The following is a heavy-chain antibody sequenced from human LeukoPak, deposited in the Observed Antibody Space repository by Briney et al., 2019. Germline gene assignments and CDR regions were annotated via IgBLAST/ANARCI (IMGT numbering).Heavy chain of an antibody. CDR2: ISANSNTI. V-gene: IGHV3-48*03. Sequence: GGSLRLSCAASAFTFSGYEMNWVRQAPGKGLEWLSYISANSNTIYYADSVKGRFTISRDNAKNSLYLQMNSLRAEDTAVYYCARSDYWGRGTLATVSP. CDR1: AFTFSGYE. J-gene: IGHJ4*02. CDR3: ARSDY.